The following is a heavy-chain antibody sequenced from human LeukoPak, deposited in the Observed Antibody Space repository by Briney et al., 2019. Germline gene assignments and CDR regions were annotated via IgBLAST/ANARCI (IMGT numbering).Heavy chain of an antibody. CDR2: ISSSNKYI. CDR3: TRGYVGIDY. Sequence: GGSLRLSCAASGFTFSGYTMNWVRQAPGKGLEWVSSISSSNKYIYYADSVKGRFTISRDNAKNTLYLQMNSLRAEDTAVYYCTRGYVGIDYWGQGTLVTVSS. V-gene: IGHV3-21*01. D-gene: IGHD5-12*01. CDR1: GFTFSGYT. J-gene: IGHJ4*02.